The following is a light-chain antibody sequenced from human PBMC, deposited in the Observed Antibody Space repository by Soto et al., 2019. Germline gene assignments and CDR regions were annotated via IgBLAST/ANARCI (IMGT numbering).Light chain of an antibody. CDR3: QSYDSSNQV. CDR1: SGSIVNSY. CDR2: EDK. V-gene: IGLV6-57*04. Sequence: NFMLTQPHSVSESPGKTVAISCTRSSGSIVNSYVQWYQRRPGSAPTIVIYEDKQRPSGVPDRFSGSIDSSSNSASLIISGLKTEDEADYYCQSYDSSNQVFGGGTKLTVL. J-gene: IGLJ2*01.